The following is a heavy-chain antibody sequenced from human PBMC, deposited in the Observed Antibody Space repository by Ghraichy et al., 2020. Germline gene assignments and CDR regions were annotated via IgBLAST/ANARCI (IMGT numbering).Heavy chain of an antibody. CDR1: GDSISGFY. CDR2: VYSSGST. D-gene: IGHD6-13*01. CDR3: ARDAHYSSSWYYYGLDV. Sequence: ESLNISCTVSGDSISGFYWGWIRQPAGKGLEWIGRVYSSGSTHYNPSLKSRVIMSVDTAKNQFSLKMNSVTAADTAVYYCARDAHYSSSWYYYGLDVWGLGTTVTVSS. V-gene: IGHV4-4*07. J-gene: IGHJ6*02.